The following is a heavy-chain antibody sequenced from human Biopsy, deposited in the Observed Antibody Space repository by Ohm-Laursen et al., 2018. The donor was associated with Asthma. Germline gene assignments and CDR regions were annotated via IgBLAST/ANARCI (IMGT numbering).Heavy chain of an antibody. CDR2: IYSGGTS. CDR1: GFTVSRDH. J-gene: IGHJ4*02. CDR3: AKDGRLYYGSDSKYMQPVPLGD. D-gene: IGHD3-10*01. V-gene: IGHV3-53*01. Sequence: SLRLSCSASGFTVSRDHMFWVRQAPGKGLEWVSVIYSGGTSHTADSVRGRFTISRDFSKNTLHLQMHSLRAEDTAVYYCAKDGRLYYGSDSKYMQPVPLGDWGQGTLVIVSA.